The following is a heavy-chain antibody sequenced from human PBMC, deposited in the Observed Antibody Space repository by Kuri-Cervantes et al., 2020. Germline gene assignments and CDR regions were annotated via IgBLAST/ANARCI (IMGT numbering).Heavy chain of an antibody. CDR2: INTNTGNP. Sequence: ASVKVSCKASGYTFTSYAMNWVRQAPGQGLEWMGWINTNTGNPTYAQGFTRRSVYPLDTTVSKAYLQISSLKAEDTAFYCCARDDGSSSWSSQLWGQGTLVTVSS. J-gene: IGHJ1*01. D-gene: IGHD6-13*01. CDR1: GYTFTSYA. V-gene: IGHV7-4-1*02. CDR3: ARDDGSSSWSSQL.